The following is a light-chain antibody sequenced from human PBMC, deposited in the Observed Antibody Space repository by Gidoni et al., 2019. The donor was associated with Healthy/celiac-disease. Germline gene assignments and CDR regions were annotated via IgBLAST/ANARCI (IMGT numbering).Light chain of an antibody. J-gene: IGKJ5*01. Sequence: DIQMTQSQSSLTASVGDRVTITCRACKLISSYLNWYPQKPGKAPKLLIYAASSLPGGVPSRFSGSGSVTDFTLTISSLQPEDFATYYCQQSYSTPPITFGQGTRLEIK. CDR1: KLISSY. V-gene: IGKV1-39*01. CDR3: QQSYSTPPIT. CDR2: AAS.